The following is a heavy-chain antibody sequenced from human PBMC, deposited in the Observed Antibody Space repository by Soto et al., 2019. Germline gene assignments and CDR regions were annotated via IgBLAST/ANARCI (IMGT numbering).Heavy chain of an antibody. J-gene: IGHJ4*02. D-gene: IGHD2-2*01. V-gene: IGHV4-34*01. Sequence: QVQLQQWGAGLLTPSEPLSLTCAVYGGSFSGYYWSWIRQPPGKGLEWIGEINHSGSTNYTPSLKSRVTISVDTSKNQFSLKLSSVTAADTAVYYCARMVPAAMGYFDYWGQGTLVTVSS. CDR2: INHSGST. CDR3: ARMVPAAMGYFDY. CDR1: GGSFSGYY.